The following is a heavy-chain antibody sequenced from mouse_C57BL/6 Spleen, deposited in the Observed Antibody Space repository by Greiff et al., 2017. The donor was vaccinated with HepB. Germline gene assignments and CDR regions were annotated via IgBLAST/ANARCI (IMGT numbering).Heavy chain of an antibody. D-gene: IGHD1-1*01. CDR2: IWSGGST. V-gene: IGHV2-2*01. J-gene: IGHJ4*01. Sequence: VKLMESGPGLVQPSQSLSITCTVSGFSLTSYGVHWVRQSPGKGLEWLGVIWSGGSTDYNAAFISRLSISKDNSKSQVFFKMNRLQADDTAIYYCARSFTTVVATYYYAMDYWGQGTSVTVSS. CDR1: GFSLTSYG. CDR3: ARSFTTVVATYYYAMDY.